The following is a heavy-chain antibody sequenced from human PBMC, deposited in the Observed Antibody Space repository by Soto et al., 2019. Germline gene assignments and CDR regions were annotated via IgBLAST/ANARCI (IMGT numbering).Heavy chain of an antibody. CDR3: ARDPGMRYFDWFGDNWFDP. CDR2: INANSVGT. V-gene: IGHV1-2*02. J-gene: IGHJ5*02. CDR1: GYTFTGHY. D-gene: IGHD3-9*01. Sequence: ASVKVSCKASGYTFTGHYMHWVRQAPGQGLEWMGWINANSVGTNYAQKFQGRVTMTRDTSTSTAYMELRSLRSDDTAVYYCARDPGMRYFDWFGDNWFDPWGQGTLVTVSS.